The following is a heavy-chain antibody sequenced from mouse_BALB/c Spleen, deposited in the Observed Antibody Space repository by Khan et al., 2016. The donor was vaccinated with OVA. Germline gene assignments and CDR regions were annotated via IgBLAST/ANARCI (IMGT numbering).Heavy chain of an antibody. CDR2: ISYSGST. J-gene: IGHJ2*01. V-gene: IGHV3-2*02. Sequence: EVELVQSGPGLVKPSQSLSLTCTVTGYSITSGYGWNWIRQFPGNKLELMVYISYSGSTNYNPSLNSRISITRDTSKNQFFLQLNSVTTEDTATYYWARTARIKYWGQGTTLTVSS. D-gene: IGHD1-2*01. CDR3: ARTARIKY. CDR1: GYSITSGYG.